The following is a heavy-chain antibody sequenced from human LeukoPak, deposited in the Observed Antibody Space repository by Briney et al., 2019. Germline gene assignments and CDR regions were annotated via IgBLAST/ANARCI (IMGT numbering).Heavy chain of an antibody. V-gene: IGHV3-7*03. D-gene: IGHD3-10*01. CDR2: IKRDGSEK. Sequence: LSCAXXGFTFTSFWLNWVRQAPGKGLEWVANIKRDGSEKYYLDSVKGRFTISRDNAKNSLYLQMNNLRAEDTAVYYCARGYGSGSCLDYWGQGTLVTVSS. CDR1: GFTFTSFW. CDR3: ARGYGSGSCLDY. J-gene: IGHJ4*02.